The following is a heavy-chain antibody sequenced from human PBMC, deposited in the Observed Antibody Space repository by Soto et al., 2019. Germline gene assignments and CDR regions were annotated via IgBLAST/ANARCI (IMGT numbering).Heavy chain of an antibody. J-gene: IGHJ6*02. CDR2: IIPIFGTA. CDR1: GGTFSSYA. CDR3: AIDTVPDYDLDYYYYGMDV. V-gene: IGHV1-69*12. Sequence: QVQLVQSGAEVKKPGSSVKVSCKASGGTFSSYAISWVRQAPGQGLEWMGGIIPIFGTANYAQKFQGRVTITADESTSTAYMELSSLRSEDTAVYYCAIDTVPDYDLDYYYYGMDVWGQGTTVTVSS. D-gene: IGHD4-17*01.